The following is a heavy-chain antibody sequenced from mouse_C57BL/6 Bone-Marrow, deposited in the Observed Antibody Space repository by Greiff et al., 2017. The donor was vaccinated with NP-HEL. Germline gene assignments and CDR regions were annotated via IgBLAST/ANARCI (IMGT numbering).Heavy chain of an antibody. D-gene: IGHD2-4*01. J-gene: IGHJ3*01. CDR1: GYSFTGYF. Sequence: VQLQQPGPELVKPGDSVKISCKASGYSFTGYFMNWVMQSHGKSLEWIGRINPYNGDTFYNQKFKGKATLTVDKSSSTAHMELRSLTSEDSAVYYCASCDYTWFAYWGQGALVTVSA. V-gene: IGHV1-20*01. CDR2: INPYNGDT. CDR3: ASCDYTWFAY.